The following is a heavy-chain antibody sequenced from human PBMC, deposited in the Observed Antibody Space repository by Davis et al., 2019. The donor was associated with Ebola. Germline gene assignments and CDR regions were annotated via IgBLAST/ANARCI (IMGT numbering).Heavy chain of an antibody. CDR1: GFTFSGLG. J-gene: IGHJ4*02. CDR2: IQYDGSNQ. V-gene: IGHV3-30*02. CDR3: AREVPFCGGDCLDY. D-gene: IGHD2-21*01. Sequence: GESLKISCATSGFTFSGLGMYWARQAPGKGLEWVAFIQYDGSNQYYADSVKGRFAISRDNSKSTLYLQMNSLRAEDTAVYYCAREVPFCGGDCLDYWGQGTLVTVSS.